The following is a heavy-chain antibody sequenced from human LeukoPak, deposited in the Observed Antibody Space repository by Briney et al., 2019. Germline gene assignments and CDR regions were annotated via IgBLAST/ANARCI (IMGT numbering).Heavy chain of an antibody. J-gene: IGHJ4*02. CDR3: AREAYGDLYFGI. CDR2: ISYDGSNK. V-gene: IGHV3-30-3*01. D-gene: IGHD4-17*01. CDR1: GFTFSRNA. Sequence: PGRSLRLSCVDSGFTFSRNAMHWVRQAPGKGLEWMAVISYDGSNKYYADSVEGRFTISRDNSKNALYLQMNSPRAEDTAVYYCAREAYGDLYFGIWGQGTLVTVSS.